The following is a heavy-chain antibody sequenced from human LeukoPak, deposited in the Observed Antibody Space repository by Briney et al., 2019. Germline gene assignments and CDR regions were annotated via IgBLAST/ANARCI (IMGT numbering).Heavy chain of an antibody. J-gene: IGHJ4*02. Sequence: PGGSLRLSCAASGFTFDDYAMHWVRQAPGKGLEWVSGISWNSGSIGYADSVKGRFTISGDNAKNSLYLQMNSLRAEDTALYYCAKANYYGSGSYYDYWGQGTLVTVSS. CDR3: AKANYYGSGSYYDY. D-gene: IGHD3-10*01. CDR2: ISWNSGSI. V-gene: IGHV3-9*01. CDR1: GFTFDDYA.